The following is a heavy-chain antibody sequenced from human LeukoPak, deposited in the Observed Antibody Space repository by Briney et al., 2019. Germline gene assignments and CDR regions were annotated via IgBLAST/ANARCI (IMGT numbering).Heavy chain of an antibody. Sequence: GASVTVSCKASGYTFTSYDINWVRQATGQGLEWMGWMNPNSGNTGYAQKFQGRVTMTRNTSISTAYMELSSLRSEDTAVYYCARGRRQRGNRSGYYYMDVWGKGTTVTISS. J-gene: IGHJ6*03. V-gene: IGHV1-8*01. D-gene: IGHD2/OR15-2a*01. CDR1: GYTFTSYD. CDR2: MNPNSGNT. CDR3: ARGRRQRGNRSGYYYMDV.